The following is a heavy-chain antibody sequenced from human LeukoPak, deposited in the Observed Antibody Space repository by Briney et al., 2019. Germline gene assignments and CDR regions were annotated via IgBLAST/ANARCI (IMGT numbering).Heavy chain of an antibody. CDR3: ARVRVDYGDFDY. J-gene: IGHJ4*02. CDR2: IYYSGST. Sequence: SETLSLTCTVSGGSISSGSFYWGWIRQPPGKGLEWIGYIYYSGSTNYNPSLKSRVTISVDTSKNQFSLKLSSVTAADTAVYYCARVRVDYGDFDYWGQGTLVTVSS. D-gene: IGHD4-17*01. CDR1: GGSISSGSFY. V-gene: IGHV4-61*01.